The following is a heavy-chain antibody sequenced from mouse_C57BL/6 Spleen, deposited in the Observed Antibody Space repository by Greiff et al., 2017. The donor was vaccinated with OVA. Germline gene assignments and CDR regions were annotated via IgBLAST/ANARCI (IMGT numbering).Heavy chain of an antibody. CDR1: GYTFTSYW. J-gene: IGHJ4*01. D-gene: IGHD2-1*01. Sequence: QVQLQQPGAELVKPGASVKLSCKASGYTFTSYWMHWVKQRPGQGLEWIGMIHPNSGSTNYNEKFKSKATLTVDKSSSTAYMQLSSLTSEDSAVYYCAREGAYGNYGDYWGQGTSVTVSS. CDR3: AREGAYGNYGDY. CDR2: IHPNSGST. V-gene: IGHV1-64*01.